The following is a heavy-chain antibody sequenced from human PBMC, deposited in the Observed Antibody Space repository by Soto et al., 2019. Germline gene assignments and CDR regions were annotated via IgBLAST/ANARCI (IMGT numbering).Heavy chain of an antibody. CDR3: ARGGYSSSWYSDNWFDP. CDR2: IYYSGST. CDR1: GGSISSGDYY. J-gene: IGHJ5*02. V-gene: IGHV4-30-4*01. Sequence: PSETLSLTCTVSGGSISSGDYYWSWIRQPPGKGLEWIGYIYYSGSTYYNPSLKSRVTISVDTSKNQFSLKLSSVTAADTAVYYCARGGYSSSWYSDNWFDPWGQGTLVTVSS. D-gene: IGHD6-13*01.